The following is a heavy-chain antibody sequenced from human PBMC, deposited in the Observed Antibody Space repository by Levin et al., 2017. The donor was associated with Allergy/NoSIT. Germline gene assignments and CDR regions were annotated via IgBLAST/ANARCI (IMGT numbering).Heavy chain of an antibody. J-gene: IGHJ4*02. CDR3: VRDHNWSFDY. CDR1: GFTFTTHW. V-gene: IGHV3-7*01. CDR2: MDRDGSAK. D-gene: IGHD3-3*01. Sequence: GGSLRLSCAASGFTFTTHWMIWVRQAPGTGLEWVANMDRDGSAKYYLDSVRGRFTISRDNAKNSLFLQLNSLRAEDTAVYYCVRDHNWSFDYWGQGTLVTVSS.